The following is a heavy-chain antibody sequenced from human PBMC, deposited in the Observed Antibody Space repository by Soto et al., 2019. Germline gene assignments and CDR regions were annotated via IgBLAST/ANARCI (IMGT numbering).Heavy chain of an antibody. D-gene: IGHD2-15*01. V-gene: IGHV3-30*18. CDR1: GFTFSYG. CDR2: ISYDSSNK. J-gene: IGHJ4*02. Sequence: VQLLESGGGLIQPGGSLRLSCAASGFTFSYGIHWLRQAPGKGLEWVAYISYDSSNKFYGDSVKGRFTISRDTSKNTQFLQMNSLRAEDTAVYYCAKLVIGECSGNTCDDYWGQGTLVAVSS. CDR3: AKLVIGECSGNTCDDY.